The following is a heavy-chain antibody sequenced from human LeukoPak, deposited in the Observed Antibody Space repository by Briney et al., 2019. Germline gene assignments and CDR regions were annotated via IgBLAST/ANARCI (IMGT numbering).Heavy chain of an antibody. V-gene: IGHV1-69*10. CDR2: ITPTLDLA. Sequence: GSSVKVSCKSSGATFSSYAISWVRQAPGQGLEWVGRITPTLDLAFYAQKFQGRVTLTADRSTSTPYLELTGLRSDDTAVYYCARPGVAARPDEFGYWGQGTLVTVSS. J-gene: IGHJ4*02. CDR3: ARPGVAARPDEFGY. CDR1: GATFSSYA. D-gene: IGHD6-6*01.